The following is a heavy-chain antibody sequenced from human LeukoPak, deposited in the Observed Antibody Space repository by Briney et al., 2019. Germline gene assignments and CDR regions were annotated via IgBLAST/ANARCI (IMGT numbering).Heavy chain of an antibody. CDR3: AKAPARIVGAHFDY. CDR2: ISGSGGST. J-gene: IGHJ4*02. D-gene: IGHD1-26*01. CDR1: GFTFSSYA. Sequence: GGSLRLSCAASGFTFSSYAMSWVRQAPGKGLEWVSAISGSGGSTYYADSVKGRLTISRDNSKNTLYLQMNSLRAEDTAVYYCAKAPARIVGAHFDYWGQGTLVTVSS. V-gene: IGHV3-23*01.